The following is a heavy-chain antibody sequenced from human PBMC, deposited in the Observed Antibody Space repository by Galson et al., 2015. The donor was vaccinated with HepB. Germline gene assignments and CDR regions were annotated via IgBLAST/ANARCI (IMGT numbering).Heavy chain of an antibody. CDR3: ARGPVRYFDWGDAFDI. J-gene: IGHJ3*02. Sequence: SLRLSCAASGFIFSYYGMHWVRQAPGKGLEWVAIIGDDGSKKHYADSVKGRFTISRDNSKNTLYLQMNSLRAEDTAVYYCARGPVRYFDWGDAFDIWGQGTMVTVSS. D-gene: IGHD3-9*01. CDR2: IGDDGSKK. CDR1: GFIFSYYG. V-gene: IGHV3-33*01.